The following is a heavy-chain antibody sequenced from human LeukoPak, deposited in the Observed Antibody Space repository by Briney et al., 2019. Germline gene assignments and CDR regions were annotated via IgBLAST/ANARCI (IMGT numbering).Heavy chain of an antibody. CDR3: TRDER. CDR1: GFTFSSYS. V-gene: IGHV3-21*01. CDR2: ISSSSIYI. J-gene: IGHJ4*02. Sequence: GGSLRLSCAASGFTFSSYSMNWVRQAPGKGLEWVASISSSSIYIYYADSLKGRLTISRDNAKNSLYLEMNSLRAEDTAVYYCTRDERWGQGTLVTVSS.